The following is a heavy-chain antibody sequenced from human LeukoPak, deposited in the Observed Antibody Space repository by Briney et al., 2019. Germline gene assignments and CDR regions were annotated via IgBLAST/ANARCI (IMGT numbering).Heavy chain of an antibody. CDR1: GYSFPSYW. CDR3: GRYSSGYPPYYYGMDV. D-gene: IGHD3-22*01. Sequence: GESLKISCKGSGYSFPSYWIGWVRQMPGKGLEWMGLIHPGDSDTRYSPSFQGQVTISADKSISTAYLQWSSLKASDTAVYYCGRYSSGYPPYYYGMDVWGQGTTVTVSS. J-gene: IGHJ6*02. V-gene: IGHV5-51*01. CDR2: IHPGDSDT.